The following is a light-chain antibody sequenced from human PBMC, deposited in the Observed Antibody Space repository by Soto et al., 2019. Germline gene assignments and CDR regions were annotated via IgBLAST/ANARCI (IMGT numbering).Light chain of an antibody. V-gene: IGKV1-33*01. Sequence: DIQMTQSPSSLSASVGDRVTITCQASQNINNYLNWYQQKPGKAPKLLIYDASNLETGVPSRFSGSGSGTDFTLTISSLEPEDFAVYYCQQRSNWGITFGQGTRLEI. CDR3: QQRSNWGIT. CDR1: QNINNY. CDR2: DAS. J-gene: IGKJ5*01.